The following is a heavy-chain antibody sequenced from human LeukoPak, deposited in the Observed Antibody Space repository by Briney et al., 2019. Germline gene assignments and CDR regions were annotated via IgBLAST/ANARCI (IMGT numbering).Heavy chain of an antibody. J-gene: IGHJ6*02. CDR3: ASSIYDYVWGAHYYYYGMDV. CDR1: GFTFSSYA. Sequence: GGSLRLSCAVSGFTFSSYAMHWVRQAPGKGLEWVAVISYDGSNKYYADSVKGRFTISRDNSKNTLYLQMNSLRAEDTAVYYCASSIYDYVWGAHYYYYGMDVWGQGTTVTVSS. CDR2: ISYDGSNK. D-gene: IGHD3-16*01. V-gene: IGHV3-30-3*01.